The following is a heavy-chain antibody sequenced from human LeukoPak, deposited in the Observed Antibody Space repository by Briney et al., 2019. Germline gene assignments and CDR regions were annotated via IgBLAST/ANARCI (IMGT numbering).Heavy chain of an antibody. CDR3: ARDDGSGYGYDY. J-gene: IGHJ4*02. CDR1: GFTFSSYA. V-gene: IGHV3-30-3*01. CDR2: ISYDGSYK. Sequence: GGSLRLSCAASGFTFSSYAMHWVRQAPGKGLEWVAVISYDGSYKYYADSVKGRFTISRDNSKNTLYLQMNSLRAEDTAVYYCARDDGSGYGYDYWGQGTLVTVSS. D-gene: IGHD5-12*01.